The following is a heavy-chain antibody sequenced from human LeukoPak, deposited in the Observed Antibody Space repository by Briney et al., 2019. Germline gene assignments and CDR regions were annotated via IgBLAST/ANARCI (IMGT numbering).Heavy chain of an antibody. J-gene: IGHJ4*02. CDR2: VSIVGSYT. Sequence: PGGSLRLSCAASGFTFSSHWMHWVRHALGKGVEWVSRVSIVGSYTYYADSVKGRFTLSRDNDKNTLYLQMNILRAEDKAMYYYIRGLAAYYGFFDYWGQGSLVTVSS. CDR3: IRGLAAYYGFFDY. CDR1: GFTFSSHW. D-gene: IGHD3-9*01. V-gene: IGHV3-74*01.